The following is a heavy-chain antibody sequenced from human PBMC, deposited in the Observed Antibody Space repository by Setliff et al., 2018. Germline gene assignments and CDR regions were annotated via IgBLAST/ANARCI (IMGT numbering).Heavy chain of an antibody. V-gene: IGHV4-31*03. CDR1: GGSISSGGYY. CDR2: IYYSGST. D-gene: IGHD1-26*01. J-gene: IGHJ3*02. Sequence: PSETLSLTCTVSGGSISSGGYYWSWIRQHPGKGLEWTGYIYYSGSTYYNPSLKSRVTISVDTSKNQFSLKLSSVTAAETAVYYCARDRRIVGARHAFDIWGQGTMVTVSS. CDR3: ARDRRIVGARHAFDI.